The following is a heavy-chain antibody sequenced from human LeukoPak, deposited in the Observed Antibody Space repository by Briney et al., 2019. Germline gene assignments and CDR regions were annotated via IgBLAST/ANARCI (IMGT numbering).Heavy chain of an antibody. V-gene: IGHV4-59*01. CDR2: IYYSGST. D-gene: IGHD7-27*01. Sequence: PSETLSLTCTVSGGSISSYYWSWIRQPPGKGLEWIGYIYYSGSTNYNPSLKSRVTISVDTSKNQFSLKLSSVTAADTAVYYCARGPWGLVDYWGQGTLVTVSS. J-gene: IGHJ4*02. CDR1: GGSISSYY. CDR3: ARGPWGLVDY.